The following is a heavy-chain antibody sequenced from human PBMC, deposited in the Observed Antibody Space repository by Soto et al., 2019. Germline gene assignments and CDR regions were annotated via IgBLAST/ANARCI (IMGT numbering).Heavy chain of an antibody. Sequence: SETLSLTCAVSGGSISSSNLWTWVRQPPGKGLEWIGEIYHGGSTNYNPSLKSRVTISVDKSKNQFSLKLSSVTAADTAFYYCAREGALLFGGNSDYYSTMDVWGQGTTVTVSS. J-gene: IGHJ6*02. CDR3: AREGALLFGGNSDYYSTMDV. D-gene: IGHD2-21*02. V-gene: IGHV4-4*02. CDR2: IYHGGST. CDR1: GGSISSSNL.